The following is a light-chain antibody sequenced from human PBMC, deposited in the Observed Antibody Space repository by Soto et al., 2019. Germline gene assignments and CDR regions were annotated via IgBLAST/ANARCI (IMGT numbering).Light chain of an antibody. CDR3: QKGHSLFT. V-gene: IGKV1-12*01. J-gene: IGKJ3*01. Sequence: DIQMTQSPSSVSASVGDRVTITCRASQGIGSWLAWYQQKPGKDPKLLIYATSRLQSGVPSRFSGSGSGTDFTLSISSLQPEDVATYFCQKGHSLFTFGPGTKVDIK. CDR1: QGIGSW. CDR2: ATS.